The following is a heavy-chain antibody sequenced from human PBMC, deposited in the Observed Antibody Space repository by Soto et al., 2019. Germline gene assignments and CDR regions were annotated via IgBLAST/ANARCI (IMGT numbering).Heavy chain of an antibody. V-gene: IGHV4-31*03. J-gene: IGHJ4*02. CDR2: IYYSGST. CDR1: GGSISSGGYY. CDR3: ARGVTMVRGVIHTPYFDY. Sequence: QVQLQESGPGLVKPSQTLSLTCTVSGGSISSGGYYWSWIRQHPGKGLEWIGYIYYSGSTYYNPSLTSRVTLSVDTSKTQFSLKLSSVTAADTAVYYCARGVTMVRGVIHTPYFDYWGQGTLVTVSS. D-gene: IGHD3-10*01.